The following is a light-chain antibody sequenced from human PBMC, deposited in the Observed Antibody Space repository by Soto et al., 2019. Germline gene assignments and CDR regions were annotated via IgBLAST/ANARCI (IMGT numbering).Light chain of an antibody. CDR2: GAS. V-gene: IGKV3-15*01. CDR1: QSISTN. CDR3: QQYNTWPPLT. Sequence: EIVMTQSPATVSVSPGERATLSCRASQSISTNLAWYQQKPDQAPRLLIFGASNRATAVPARFTASGSGTEFTLTISSLQSEDFAFYYCQQYNTWPPLTFGGGTKVEI. J-gene: IGKJ4*01.